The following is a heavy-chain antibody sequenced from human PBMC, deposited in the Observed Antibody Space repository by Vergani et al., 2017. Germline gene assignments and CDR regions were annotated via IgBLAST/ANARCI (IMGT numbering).Heavy chain of an antibody. D-gene: IGHD2-2*01. V-gene: IGHV3-30*18. CDR2: ISYDGSNK. Sequence: QVQLVESGGGVVQPGRSLRLSCAASGFTFSDYYMSWIRQAPGKGLEWVAVISYDGSNKYYADSVKGRFTISRDNSKNTLYLQMNSLRAEDTAVYYCAKAEYCSSTSCDYYYYYMDVWGKGTTVTVSS. CDR1: GFTFSDYY. J-gene: IGHJ6*03. CDR3: AKAEYCSSTSCDYYYYYMDV.